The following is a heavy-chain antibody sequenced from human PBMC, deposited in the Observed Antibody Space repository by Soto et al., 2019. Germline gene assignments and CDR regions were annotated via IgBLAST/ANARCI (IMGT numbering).Heavy chain of an antibody. CDR3: SRSLAIDFDS. CDR2: IRRIAYGGTT. Sequence: GGSLRLSCSASGFNFAAYTMSWVRLTPGKGLEWVGFIRRIAYGGTTDYAASVKGRFTISRDDSRKIVYLQMSRLKIEDTAVYYCSRSLAIDFDSWGQGTLVTAPQ. V-gene: IGHV3-49*04. CDR1: GFNFAAYT. J-gene: IGHJ4*02.